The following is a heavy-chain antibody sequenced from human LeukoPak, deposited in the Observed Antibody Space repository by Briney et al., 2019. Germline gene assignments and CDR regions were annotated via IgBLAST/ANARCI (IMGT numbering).Heavy chain of an antibody. CDR3: AGDRGAARPRYYYYMDV. Sequence: EASVKVSCKASGYTFTGYYMHWVRQAPGQGLEWMGWINPNSGGTNYAQKFQGRVTMTRDTSISTAYMELSRLRSDDTAVYYCAGDRGAARPRYYYYMDVWGKGTTVTVSS. CDR1: GYTFTGYY. V-gene: IGHV1-2*02. J-gene: IGHJ6*03. D-gene: IGHD6-6*01. CDR2: INPNSGGT.